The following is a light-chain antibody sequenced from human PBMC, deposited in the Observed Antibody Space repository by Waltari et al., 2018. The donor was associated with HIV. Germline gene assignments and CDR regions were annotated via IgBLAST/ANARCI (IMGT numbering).Light chain of an antibody. Sequence: DIVMTQSPDSLAVSLGERATINCTSSQSILSTAGNRHYLAWYQQRPGQAPNLLIYWASTRESGVPDRFSGSGSGTDFTLTISSLQAEDVAVYYCQQYYGTPYTFGQGTKLDI. CDR3: QQYYGTPYT. J-gene: IGKJ2*01. CDR1: QSILSTAGNRHY. V-gene: IGKV4-1*01. CDR2: WAS.